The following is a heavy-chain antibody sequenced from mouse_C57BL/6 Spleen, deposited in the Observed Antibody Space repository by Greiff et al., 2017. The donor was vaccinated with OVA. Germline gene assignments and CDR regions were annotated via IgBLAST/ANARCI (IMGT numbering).Heavy chain of an antibody. CDR2: IDPSDSYT. J-gene: IGHJ2*01. Sequence: VQLQQSGAELVKPGASVKLSCKASGYTFTSYWMQWVKQRPGQGLEWIGEIDPSDSYTNYNQKFKGKATLTVDTSSSTAYMQLSSLTSEDSAVYYGARGNDGYLPFDYWGQGTTLTVSS. CDR1: GYTFTSYW. V-gene: IGHV1-50*01. D-gene: IGHD2-3*01. CDR3: ARGNDGYLPFDY.